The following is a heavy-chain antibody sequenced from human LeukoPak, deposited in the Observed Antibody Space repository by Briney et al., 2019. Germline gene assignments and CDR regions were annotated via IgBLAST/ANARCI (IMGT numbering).Heavy chain of an antibody. CDR1: SGSITNYY. Sequence: SETLSLTCTVSSGSITNYYWSWIRQPPGKGLEWIGFIYSGNTNYNPSLKSRVTISVDTSKNQFSLKLSSMTAADTAVYYCARGALLWFGDRMEYYFDYWGQGTLLTVSS. CDR3: ARGALLWFGDRMEYYFDY. CDR2: IYSGNT. J-gene: IGHJ4*02. D-gene: IGHD3-10*01. V-gene: IGHV4-59*01.